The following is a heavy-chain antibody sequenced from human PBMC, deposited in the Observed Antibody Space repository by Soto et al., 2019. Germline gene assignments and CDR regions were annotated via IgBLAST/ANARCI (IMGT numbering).Heavy chain of an antibody. Sequence: LSLTCAVSGGSISSGGYSWSWIRQPPGKGLEWIGYIYHSGSTYYNPSLKSRVTISVDRSKNQFSLKLSSVTAADTAVYYCAGGLAAARFSVDFDIWGQGTMVTVSS. D-gene: IGHD6-13*01. J-gene: IGHJ3*02. CDR3: AGGLAAARFSVDFDI. CDR2: IYHSGST. V-gene: IGHV4-30-2*01. CDR1: GGSISSGGYS.